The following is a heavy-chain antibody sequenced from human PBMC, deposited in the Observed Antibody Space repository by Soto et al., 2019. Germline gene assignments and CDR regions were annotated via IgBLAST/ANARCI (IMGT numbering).Heavy chain of an antibody. CDR2: IYYSGST. CDR1: GGTISSSGYY. D-gene: IGHD1-26*01. CDR3: ARQWDRRARPERETINWAKAPTGAHYYYMDV. V-gene: IGHV4-39*01. J-gene: IGHJ6*03. Sequence: PSETLSLTCPVSGGTISSSGYYWGWIRQPPGKGLEWIGSIYYSGSTYYNPSLKSRVTISVDTSKNQFSLKLSSVTAADTAVYYCARQWDRRARPERETINWAKAPTGAHYYYMDVWGKGTTVTVSS.